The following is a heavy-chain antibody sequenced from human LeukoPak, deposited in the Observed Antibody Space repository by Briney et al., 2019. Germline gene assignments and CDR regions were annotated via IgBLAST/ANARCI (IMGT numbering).Heavy chain of an antibody. V-gene: IGHV4-34*01. J-gene: IGHJ4*02. CDR2: INHSGST. CDR3: ARHLRSGAVDY. Sequence: SETLSLTCAVYGGSFSGYFWSWIRQPPGKGLEWIGEINHSGSTNYNPSLKSRVTISVDTSKNQFSLELSSVTAADMAVYYCARHLRSGAVDYWGQGTLVTVSS. CDR1: GGSFSGYF. D-gene: IGHD4-17*01.